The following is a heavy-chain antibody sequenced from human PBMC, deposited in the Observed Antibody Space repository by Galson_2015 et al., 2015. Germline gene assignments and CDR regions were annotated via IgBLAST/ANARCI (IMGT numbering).Heavy chain of an antibody. J-gene: IGHJ4*02. CDR1: GFTFSSYA. V-gene: IGHV3-23*01. CDR3: AKERNYDFWDGYFDY. Sequence: SLRLSCAVSGFTFSSYAMSWVRQAPGKGLEWVSGISGNGGRTYYADSVKGRFTISRDNSKNTLYLQMNSLRAEDTAVYYCAKERNYDFWDGYFDYWGQGTQVTVSS. D-gene: IGHD3-3*01. CDR2: ISGNGGRT.